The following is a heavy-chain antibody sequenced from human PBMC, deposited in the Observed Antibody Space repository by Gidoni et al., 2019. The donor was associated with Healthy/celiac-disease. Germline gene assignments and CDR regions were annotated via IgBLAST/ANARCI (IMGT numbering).Heavy chain of an antibody. V-gene: IGHV4-59*08. CDR2: IYYSGST. Sequence: QVQLQESGPGLVKPSETLSLTCPVSGGSISSYYWSWIRQPPGKGLEWIGYIYYSGSTNYNPSLKSRVTISVDTSKNQFSLKLSSVTAADTAVYYCARLLTKTGAFDIWGQGTMVTVSS. CDR1: GGSISSYY. D-gene: IGHD3-9*01. J-gene: IGHJ3*02. CDR3: ARLLTKTGAFDI.